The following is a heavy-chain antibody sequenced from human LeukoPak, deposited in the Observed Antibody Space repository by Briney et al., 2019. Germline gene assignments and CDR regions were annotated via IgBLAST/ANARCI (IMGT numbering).Heavy chain of an antibody. CDR3: ARYSSSSLGAFDI. CDR2: IYTSGST. CDR1: GGSISSYY. J-gene: IGHJ3*02. V-gene: IGHV4-4*09. Sequence: PSETLSLTCTVSGGSISSYYWSWIRQPPGKGLEWIGYIYTSGSTNYNPSLKSRVTISVDTSKNQFSLKLSSVTAADTAVYYCARYSSSSLGAFDIWGQWTMVTVSS. D-gene: IGHD6-6*01.